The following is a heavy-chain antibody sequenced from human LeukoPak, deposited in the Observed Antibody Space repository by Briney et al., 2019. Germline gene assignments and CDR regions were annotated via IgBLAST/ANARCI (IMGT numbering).Heavy chain of an antibody. CDR3: ARHAGYSSIVYYYYMDV. D-gene: IGHD6-13*01. Sequence: PGGSLRLSCAASGFTFSSYSMNWVRQAPGKGLEWVSSISSSSSYIYYADSVKGRFTISRDNAKNSLYLQMNSLRAEDTAVYYCARHAGYSSIVYYYYMDVWGKGTTVTVSS. CDR2: ISSSSSYI. V-gene: IGHV3-21*01. J-gene: IGHJ6*03. CDR1: GFTFSSYS.